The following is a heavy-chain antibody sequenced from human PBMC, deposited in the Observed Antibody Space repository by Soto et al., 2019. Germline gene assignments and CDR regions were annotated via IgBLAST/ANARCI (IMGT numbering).Heavy chain of an antibody. CDR3: ARRPVDIVVVVAAYNWFDP. V-gene: IGHV4-34*01. J-gene: IGHJ5*02. Sequence: SETLSLTCAVYGGSFSGYYWSWIRQHPGKGLEWIGEINHSGSTNYNPSLKSRVTISVDTSKNQFSLKLSSVTAADTAVYYCARRPVDIVVVVAAYNWFDPWGQGTLVTVS. CDR1: GGSFSGYY. D-gene: IGHD2-15*01. CDR2: INHSGST.